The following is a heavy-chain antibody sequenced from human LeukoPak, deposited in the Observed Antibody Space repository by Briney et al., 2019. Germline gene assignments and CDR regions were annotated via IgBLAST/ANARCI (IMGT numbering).Heavy chain of an antibody. CDR1: GFTFSSYG. CDR2: IWYDGSNK. V-gene: IGHV3-33*01. D-gene: IGHD4-17*01. CDR3: ARDLSDYGDYVGAFDI. J-gene: IGHJ3*02. Sequence: GGSLRLSCAASGFTFSSYGMHWVRQAPGKGLEWVAVIWYDGSNKYYADSVKGRFTISRDNSKNTLYPQMNSLRAEDTAVYYCARDLSDYGDYVGAFDIWGQGTMVTVSS.